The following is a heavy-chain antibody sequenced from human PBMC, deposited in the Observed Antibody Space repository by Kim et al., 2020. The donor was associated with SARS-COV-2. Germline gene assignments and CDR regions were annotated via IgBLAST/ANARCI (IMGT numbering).Heavy chain of an antibody. D-gene: IGHD4-17*01. CDR3: ATGGTVTTSWFDP. J-gene: IGHJ5*02. V-gene: IGHV1-24*01. Sequence: IYAQKFQGRVTMTEDTSTDTAYMELSSLRSEDTAVYYCATGGTVTTSWFDPWGQGTLVTVSS.